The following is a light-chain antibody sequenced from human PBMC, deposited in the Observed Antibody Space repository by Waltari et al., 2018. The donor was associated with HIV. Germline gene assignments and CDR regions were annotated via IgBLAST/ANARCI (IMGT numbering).Light chain of an antibody. CDR3: CSYAGSSTFVV. J-gene: IGLJ2*01. V-gene: IGLV2-23*03. CDR1: SRDVGSYNL. Sequence: QSALTQPASVSGSPGQSITISCTGPSRDVGSYNLVSWYQQHPGKAPKLMIYEGSKRPSGVSNRFSGSKSGNTASLTISGLQAEDEAEYYCCSYAGSSTFVVFGGGTKLTVL. CDR2: EGS.